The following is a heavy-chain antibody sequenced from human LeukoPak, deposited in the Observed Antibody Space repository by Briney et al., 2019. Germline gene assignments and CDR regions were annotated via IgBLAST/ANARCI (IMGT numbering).Heavy chain of an antibody. CDR3: AEQRGYSYGYRSWYFDL. CDR2: IYHSGST. Sequence: PSEALSLTCAVPGYSISSGYYWGWIRRPPGKGREWIGIIYHSGSTYYNPSLKSRVTISVDTSKNQFSLKLSSVTAADTAVYYCAEQRGYSYGYRSWYFDLWGRGTLVTVSS. J-gene: IGHJ2*01. D-gene: IGHD5-18*01. V-gene: IGHV4-38-2*01. CDR1: GYSISSGYY.